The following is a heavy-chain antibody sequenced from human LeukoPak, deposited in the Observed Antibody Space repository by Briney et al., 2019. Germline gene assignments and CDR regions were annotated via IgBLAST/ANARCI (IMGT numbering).Heavy chain of an antibody. D-gene: IGHD3-10*01. J-gene: IGHJ4*02. CDR2: ISSGSGYI. V-gene: IGHV3-21*01. CDR1: GFTFSGYS. CDR3: ARDGEGTSLSFFDY. Sequence: KPGGPLRLSCAASGFTFSGYSLNWVRQAPGKGLEWVSSISSGSGYIYYADSVKGRFTISRDNAKTSLYLQMNSLRAEDTAVYYCARDGEGTSLSFFDYWGLGTLVTVSA.